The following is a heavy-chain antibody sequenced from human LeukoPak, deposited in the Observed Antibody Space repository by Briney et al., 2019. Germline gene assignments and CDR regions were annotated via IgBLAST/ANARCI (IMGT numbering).Heavy chain of an antibody. D-gene: IGHD3-10*01. V-gene: IGHV3-23*01. Sequence: GGSLRLSCAASGFTFSSYGMSWVRQAPGKGLEWVSAISGSGGSTYYADSVKGRFTISRDNSKNTLYLQMNSLRAEDTAVYYCAKARRYGSGNSPWFDPWGQGTLVTVSS. CDR1: GFTFSSYG. CDR3: AKARRYGSGNSPWFDP. CDR2: ISGSGGST. J-gene: IGHJ5*02.